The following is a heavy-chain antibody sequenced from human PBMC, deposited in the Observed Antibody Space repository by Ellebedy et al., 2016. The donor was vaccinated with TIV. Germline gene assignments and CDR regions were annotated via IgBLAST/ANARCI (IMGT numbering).Heavy chain of an antibody. CDR2: AYYRSTWIY. CDR3: AKPSRGYKFGGGGLDF. Sequence: LRLSCAISGDSVSNTYATWNWIRQSPSRGLEWLGRAYYRSTWIYDYAVSVKGRITINPDTSNNQLSLHLNSVTPEDTAVYYCAKPSRGYKFGGGGLDFWGQGTLVTVSS. CDR1: GDSVSNTYAT. J-gene: IGHJ4*02. D-gene: IGHD5-18*01. V-gene: IGHV6-1*01.